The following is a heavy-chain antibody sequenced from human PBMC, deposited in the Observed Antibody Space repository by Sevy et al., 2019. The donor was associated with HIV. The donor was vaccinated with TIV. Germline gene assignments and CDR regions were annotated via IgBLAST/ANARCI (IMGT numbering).Heavy chain of an antibody. Sequence: GGSLRLSCAASGLAFSSYAMHWVRQAPDKGLEWVAVISYDGSNQDYADSVKGRFTISRDNSKNTLYLQMNSLRVEDMAVYYCARFPPERAFDIWGQGTMVTVSS. CDR2: ISYDGSNQ. J-gene: IGHJ3*02. V-gene: IGHV3-30*04. CDR3: ARFPPERAFDI. CDR1: GLAFSSYA.